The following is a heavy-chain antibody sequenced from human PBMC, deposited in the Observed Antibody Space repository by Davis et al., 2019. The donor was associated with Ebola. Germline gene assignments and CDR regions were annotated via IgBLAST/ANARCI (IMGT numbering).Heavy chain of an antibody. J-gene: IGHJ5*02. D-gene: IGHD2-2*01. V-gene: IGHV1-3*04. CDR2: INTGMGNT. Sequence: ASVKVSCKASGYPFTNYAMHWVRQAPGQRPEWMGWINTGMGNTKYSHKFHDRVTLTRDTSASTAYLELSSLRSDDTAVYYCARNFFCSRTSCYGPWFDPWGQGTLVTVSS. CDR3: ARNFFCSRTSCYGPWFDP. CDR1: GYPFTNYA.